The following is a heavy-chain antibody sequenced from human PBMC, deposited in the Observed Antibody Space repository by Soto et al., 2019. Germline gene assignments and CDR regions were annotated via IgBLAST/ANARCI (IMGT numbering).Heavy chain of an antibody. J-gene: IGHJ4*02. D-gene: IGHD1-7*01. V-gene: IGHV4-30-4*01. CDR1: GGSISSGDYY. CDR3: ARGLELRAREYYFDY. Sequence: SETLSLTCTVSGGSISSGDYYWSWIRQPPGKGLEWIGYIYYSGSTYYNPSLKSRVTISVDTSKNQFSLKLSSVTAADTAVYYCARGLELRAREYYFDYWGQGTLVTVSS. CDR2: IYYSGST.